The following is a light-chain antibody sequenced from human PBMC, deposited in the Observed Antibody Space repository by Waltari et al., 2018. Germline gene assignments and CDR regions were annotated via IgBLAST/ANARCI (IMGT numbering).Light chain of an antibody. V-gene: IGLV2-14*01. Sequence: QSALTQPASVSGSPGQSITISCTGTSSDVGGYKYVSWYQQYPGKAPKLMISDVNHRPSGVSDGFSGSKSGNTASLTISGLQAEDEADYYGSSYTSGSTLVIFGGGTKLTVL. CDR2: DVN. J-gene: IGLJ2*01. CDR1: SSDVGGYKY. CDR3: SSYTSGSTLVI.